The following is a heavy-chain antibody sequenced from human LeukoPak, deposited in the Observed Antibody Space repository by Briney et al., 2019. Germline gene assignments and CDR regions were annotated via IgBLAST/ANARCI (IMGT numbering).Heavy chain of an antibody. CDR2: ISWSSGNI. CDR3: ARDAWRRAFNYGMDV. CDR1: GFTFDDYA. D-gene: IGHD5-12*01. J-gene: IGHJ6*02. V-gene: IGHV3-9*01. Sequence: GRSLRLSCAASGFTFDDYAMHWVRQAPGKGLEWVAGISWSSGNIGYADSVKGRFTISRDNAENSLHLQMNSPRTEDTALYFCARDAWRRAFNYGMDVWGQGTTVAVSS.